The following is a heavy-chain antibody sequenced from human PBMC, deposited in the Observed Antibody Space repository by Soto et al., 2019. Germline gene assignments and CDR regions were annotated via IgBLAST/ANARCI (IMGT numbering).Heavy chain of an antibody. V-gene: IGHV1-18*01. D-gene: IGHD5-12*01. CDR3: ARDERSVDRVTGLGYFDL. J-gene: IGHJ2*01. CDR1: GYSFARYG. CDR2: ISGHSGNT. Sequence: QVQLVQSGAEVKKPGASVKVSCEASGYSFARYGISWVRQAPGQGLEWMGWISGHSGNTNYEPRLQGRVTVTTDTSTSTAYMELRSLRSDDTAVYYCARDERSVDRVTGLGYFDLWGRGTLVIVSS.